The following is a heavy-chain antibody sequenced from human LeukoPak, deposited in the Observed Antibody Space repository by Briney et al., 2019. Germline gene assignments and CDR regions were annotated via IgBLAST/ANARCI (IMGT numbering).Heavy chain of an antibody. CDR1: GFTFNSYE. J-gene: IGHJ5*02. Sequence: PGGSLRLSCEASGFTFNSYEMNWVRQAPGKGLEWISYINSGGSVIYYADSVKGRFTISRNNAKNSLYLQMNSLRAEDTAVYYCASEGGATSGWFDPWGQGTLVTVSS. V-gene: IGHV3-48*03. D-gene: IGHD1-26*01. CDR3: ASEGGATSGWFDP. CDR2: INSGGSVI.